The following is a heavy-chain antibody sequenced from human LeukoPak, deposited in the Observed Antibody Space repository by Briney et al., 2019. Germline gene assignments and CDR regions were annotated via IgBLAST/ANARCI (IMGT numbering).Heavy chain of an antibody. CDR3: ARVRTTMAREEDYYYYYMDV. Sequence: PGGSLRLSCAASGFTFSSYSMNWVRQAPGKGLEWVSSISSSSSYIYYADSVKGRFTISRDNAKNSLYLQMNSLRAEDTAIYYCARVRTTMAREEDYYYYYMDVCGKGTPVTVSS. CDR1: GFTFSSYS. V-gene: IGHV3-21*01. J-gene: IGHJ6*03. CDR2: ISSSSSYI. D-gene: IGHD3-10*01.